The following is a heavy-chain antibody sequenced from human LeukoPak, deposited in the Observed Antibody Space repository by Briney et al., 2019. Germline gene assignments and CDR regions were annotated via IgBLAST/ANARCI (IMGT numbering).Heavy chain of an antibody. Sequence: SETLSLTCTVSGGSISSSSYYWGWIRQPPGKGLEWIGSIYYSGSTYYNPSLKSRVTISVDTSKNQFSLKLSSVTAADTAVYYCARESVVVPAAVYYYYYYMDVWGKGTTVTVSS. CDR3: ARESVVVPAAVYYYYYYMDV. CDR2: IYYSGST. CDR1: GGSISSSSYY. V-gene: IGHV4-39*07. D-gene: IGHD2-2*01. J-gene: IGHJ6*03.